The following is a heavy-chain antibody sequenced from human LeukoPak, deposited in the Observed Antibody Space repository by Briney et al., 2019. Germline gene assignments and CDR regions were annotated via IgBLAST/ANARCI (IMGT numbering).Heavy chain of an antibody. CDR3: ARGGWNWFDP. CDR2: IYYSGGT. D-gene: IGHD2-15*01. Sequence: PSETLSLTCTVSGGSISSSSYYWGWIRQPPGKGLEWIGSIYYSGGTYYNPSLKSRVTISVDTSKNQFSLKLSSVTAADTAVYYCARGGWNWFDPWGQGTLVTVSS. J-gene: IGHJ5*02. CDR1: GGSISSSSYY. V-gene: IGHV4-39*07.